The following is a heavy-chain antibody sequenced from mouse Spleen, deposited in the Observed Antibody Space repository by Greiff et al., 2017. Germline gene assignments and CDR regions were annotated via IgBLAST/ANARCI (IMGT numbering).Heavy chain of an antibody. D-gene: IGHD4-1*01. CDR1: GYAFTNYL. V-gene: IGHV1-54*01. J-gene: IGHJ1*01. Sequence: VKLQQSGAELVRPGTSVKVSCKASGYAFTNYLIEWVKQRPGQGLEWIGVINPGSGGTNYNEKFKGKATLTADKSSSTAYMQLSSLTSEDSAVYFCARSNWDRYFDVWGAGTTVTVSS. CDR2: INPGSGGT. CDR3: ARSNWDRYFDV.